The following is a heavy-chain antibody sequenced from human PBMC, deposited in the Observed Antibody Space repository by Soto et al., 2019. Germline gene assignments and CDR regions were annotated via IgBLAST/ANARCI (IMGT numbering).Heavy chain of an antibody. Sequence: SVKVSCKASGGTFNTYTISWVRQAPGQGLEWMGRIIPILGIAKYAQKFQGRVTMTADKSTSTAYMELRSLRSEDTAFYYCATSYGSGYRAFDYWGQGALVTVSS. J-gene: IGHJ4*02. CDR1: GGTFNTYT. CDR3: ATSYGSGYRAFDY. D-gene: IGHD3-10*01. CDR2: IIPILGIA. V-gene: IGHV1-69*02.